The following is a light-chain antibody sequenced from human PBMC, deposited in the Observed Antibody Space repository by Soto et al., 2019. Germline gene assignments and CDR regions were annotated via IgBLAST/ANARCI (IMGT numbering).Light chain of an antibody. Sequence: DIQLTQSPSSLSASAGDRITITCRSSQSISRYLNWYQQRPGTAPKVLIFGANSLQSGVPSRFSGSGSGTEFTLTISSLQPEDFATYYCQRNYGTPGTFGQGTKVDVK. CDR2: GAN. CDR3: QRNYGTPGT. V-gene: IGKV1-39*01. J-gene: IGKJ1*01. CDR1: QSISRY.